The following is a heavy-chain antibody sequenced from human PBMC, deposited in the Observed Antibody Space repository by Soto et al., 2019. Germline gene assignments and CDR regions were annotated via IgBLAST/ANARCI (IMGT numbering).Heavy chain of an antibody. Sequence: GASVKVSCKASGYTFTGYYMHWVRQAPGQGLEWMGWINPNSGGTNYAQKFQGWVTMTRDTSISTAYMELSRLRSDDTAVYYCARLKVGHYSKTRSNYYYYMDVWAKGTTVPVSS. D-gene: IGHD4-4*01. CDR3: ARLKVGHYSKTRSNYYYYMDV. J-gene: IGHJ6*03. CDR2: INPNSGGT. V-gene: IGHV1-2*04. CDR1: GYTFTGYY.